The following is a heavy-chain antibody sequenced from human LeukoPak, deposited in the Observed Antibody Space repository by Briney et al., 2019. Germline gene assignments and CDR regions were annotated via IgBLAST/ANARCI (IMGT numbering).Heavy chain of an antibody. Sequence: GRSLRLSCAASGFTFDDYAMHWVQQAPAKGLEWVSGISWNSGSIGYADSVKGRFTISRDNAKNSLYLQMNSLRAEDMALYYCAEYIGAAGTSYYFDFWAQGTVVSVSS. CDR3: AEYIGAAGTSYYFDF. J-gene: IGHJ4*02. CDR2: ISWNSGSI. CDR1: GFTFDDYA. D-gene: IGHD6-13*01. V-gene: IGHV3-9*03.